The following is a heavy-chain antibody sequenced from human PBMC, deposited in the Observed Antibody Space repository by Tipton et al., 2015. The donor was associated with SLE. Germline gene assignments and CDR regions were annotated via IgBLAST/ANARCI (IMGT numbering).Heavy chain of an antibody. J-gene: IGHJ6*02. CDR2: IIPILGIA. V-gene: IGHV1-69*10. CDR3: ATGEWVAATLRYYYGMDV. D-gene: IGHD2-15*01. CDR1: GYTFTSYG. Sequence: QVQLVQSGAEVKKPGASVKVSCKASGYTFTSYGFSWVRQAPGQGLEWMGGIIPILGIANYAQKFQGRVTITTDESTSTAYMELSSLRSEDAAVYYCATGEWVAATLRYYYGMDVWGQGTTVTVSS.